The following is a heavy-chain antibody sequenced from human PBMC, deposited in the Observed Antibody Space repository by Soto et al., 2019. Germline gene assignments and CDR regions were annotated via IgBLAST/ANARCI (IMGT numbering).Heavy chain of an antibody. CDR2: ISSSGSTI. CDR3: ARDGVAPNYYCHYGMDV. Sequence: PGGTLRLYCAASGFTFSDYYMSWIRQAPGKGLEWVSYISSSGSTIYYADSVKGRFTISRDNAKNSLYLQMNSLRAEDTAVYYCARDGVAPNYYCHYGMDVWGQGTTVTVSS. J-gene: IGHJ6*02. CDR1: GFTFSDYY. V-gene: IGHV3-11*01. D-gene: IGHD2-15*01.